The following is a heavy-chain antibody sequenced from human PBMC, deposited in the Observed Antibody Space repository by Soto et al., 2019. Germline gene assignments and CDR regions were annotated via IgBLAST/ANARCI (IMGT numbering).Heavy chain of an antibody. Sequence: QPGGSLRLSCAASGFTFSSYGMHWVRQAPGKGLEWVAVISYDGSNKYYADSVKGRFTISRDNSKNTLYLQMNSLRAEDTAVYYCASPYYYDSSGYFYWGQGTLVTVSS. D-gene: IGHD3-22*01. CDR3: ASPYYYDSSGYFY. CDR2: ISYDGSNK. V-gene: IGHV3-30*03. CDR1: GFTFSSYG. J-gene: IGHJ4*02.